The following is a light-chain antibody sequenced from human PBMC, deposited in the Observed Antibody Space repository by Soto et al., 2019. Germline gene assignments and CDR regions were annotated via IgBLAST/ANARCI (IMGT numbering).Light chain of an antibody. CDR1: SSSIGSIY. Sequence: QSVLTQPPSASGTPGQRVTSSCSGSSSSIGSIYVYWYQQLPGTAPKLLIYRNNQRPSGVPDRFSGSKSGTSASLASSGLRSEDEADYYCAAWDDSLSGPWVFGGGTKLTVL. J-gene: IGLJ3*02. CDR2: RNN. V-gene: IGLV1-47*01. CDR3: AAWDDSLSGPWV.